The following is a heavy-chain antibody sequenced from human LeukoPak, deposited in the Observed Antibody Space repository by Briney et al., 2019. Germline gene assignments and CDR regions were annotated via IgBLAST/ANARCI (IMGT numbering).Heavy chain of an antibody. J-gene: IGHJ4*02. Sequence: SETLSLTCTVSGGSISIYYWSWIRQPAGKGLEWIGRIYTSGSTNYNPSLKSRVTMSVDTSKNQFSLKLNSVTAADTAVYYCARDAYDYVWGSFYYFDYWGQGTLVTVSS. CDR2: IYTSGST. D-gene: IGHD3-16*01. CDR3: ARDAYDYVWGSFYYFDY. CDR1: GGSISIYY. V-gene: IGHV4-4*07.